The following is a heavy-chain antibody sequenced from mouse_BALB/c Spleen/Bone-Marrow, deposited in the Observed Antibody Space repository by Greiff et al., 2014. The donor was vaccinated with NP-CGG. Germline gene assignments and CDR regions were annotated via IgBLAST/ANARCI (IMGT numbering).Heavy chain of an antibody. CDR3: TRSGTLGAMDY. J-gene: IGHJ4*01. Sequence: DVMLVEPGGGLVQPGGSRKLSCAASGFTFSSFGMHWVRQAPEKGLEWVAYISSGSSTIYYADAMKGRFTISRDNPKNTLFLQMTSLRSEDTAMYYCTRSGTLGAMDYWGQGTSVTVSS. CDR2: ISSGSSTI. V-gene: IGHV5-17*02. D-gene: IGHD3-3*01. CDR1: GFTFSSFG.